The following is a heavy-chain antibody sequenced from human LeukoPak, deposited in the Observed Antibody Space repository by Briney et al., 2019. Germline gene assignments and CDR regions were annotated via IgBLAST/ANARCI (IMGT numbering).Heavy chain of an antibody. CDR2: INHSGST. CDR3: ARGPIQLNRWFDP. V-gene: IGHV4-39*07. D-gene: IGHD5-18*01. J-gene: IGHJ5*02. CDR1: GGSISSGDYY. Sequence: SETLSLTCTVSGGSISSGDYYWTWIRQPPGKGLEWIGEINHSGSTNYNPSLKSRVTISVDTSKNQFSLKLSSVTAADTAVYYCARGPIQLNRWFDPWGQGTLVTVSS.